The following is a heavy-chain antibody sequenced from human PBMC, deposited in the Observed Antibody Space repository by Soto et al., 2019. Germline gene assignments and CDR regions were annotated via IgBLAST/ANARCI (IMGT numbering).Heavy chain of an antibody. CDR2: SRNKHNSYTT. CDR1: GFTASDHY. Sequence: EVQLVESGGGLVQPGGSLRLSCAASGFTASDHYMDWVRQAPGKGLEWIGRSRNKHNSYTTEYAASVKGRFTISRDESKNSVYLQMNSLKTEDTAVYYCGRGEATAGHDIYHGLDVWGQGTTVTV. CDR3: GRGEATAGHDIYHGLDV. V-gene: IGHV3-72*01. J-gene: IGHJ6*02. D-gene: IGHD6-13*01.